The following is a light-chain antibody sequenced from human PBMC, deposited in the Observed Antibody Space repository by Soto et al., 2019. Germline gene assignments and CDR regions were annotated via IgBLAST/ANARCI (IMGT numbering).Light chain of an antibody. Sequence: QSVLTQPASVSGSPGQSITISCTGTSSDVGGYNSVSWYQQHPGKAPKLMIYDVSNRPSGVSNRFSGSKSGNTASLIISGLQAEDEADYYCSSYTTSSTVVFGGGTKVTVL. V-gene: IGLV2-14*01. CDR3: SSYTTSSTVV. CDR1: SSDVGGYNS. J-gene: IGLJ2*01. CDR2: DVS.